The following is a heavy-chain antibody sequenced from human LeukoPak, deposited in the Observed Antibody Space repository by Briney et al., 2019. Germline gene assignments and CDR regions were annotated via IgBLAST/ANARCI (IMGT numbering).Heavy chain of an antibody. V-gene: IGHV1-2*02. Sequence: ASVKVSCKASGYTFTGYYMHWVRQAPGQGLEWMGWINPNSGGTNYAQKFQGRVTMTRDTSISTAYMELSRLRSDDTAVYYCARAKLLWFGEHTYFDYWGQGTLVTVSS. CDR3: ARAKLLWFGEHTYFDY. CDR1: GYTFTGYY. CDR2: INPNSGGT. D-gene: IGHD3-10*01. J-gene: IGHJ4*02.